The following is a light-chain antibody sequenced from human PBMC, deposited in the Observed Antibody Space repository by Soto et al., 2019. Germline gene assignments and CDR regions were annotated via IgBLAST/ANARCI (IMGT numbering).Light chain of an antibody. CDR3: QQYGSSSWT. Sequence: EIGLTQSPGTLSLSPGERATLSCRASQSVSSSYLAWYQQKPGQAPRLLIYGASSRATGIPDRFSGSGSGTDFTLTISRLEPEDFAVYYCQQYGSSSWTFGQGTNVDIK. V-gene: IGKV3-20*01. CDR2: GAS. CDR1: QSVSSSY. J-gene: IGKJ1*01.